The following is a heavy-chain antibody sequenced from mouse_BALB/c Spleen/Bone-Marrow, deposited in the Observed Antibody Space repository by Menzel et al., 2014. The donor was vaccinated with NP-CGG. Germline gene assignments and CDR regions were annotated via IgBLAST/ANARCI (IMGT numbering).Heavy chain of an antibody. V-gene: IGHV1S56*01. CDR3: AREGGMITTGLPY. D-gene: IGHD2-4*01. Sequence: QVQLQQSGPELVKPGDSVRISCKASGYTFTSYYIHWVKQRPGQGLEWIGWIYPGNVSTNYNEQLKGKATLTADKSSSTAYMQLSSLTSEDSAVYFCAREGGMITTGLPYWGQGTLVTVSA. J-gene: IGHJ3*01. CDR1: GYTFTSYY. CDR2: IYPGNVST.